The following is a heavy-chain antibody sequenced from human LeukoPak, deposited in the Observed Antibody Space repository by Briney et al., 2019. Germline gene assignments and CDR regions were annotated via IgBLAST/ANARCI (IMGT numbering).Heavy chain of an antibody. CDR2: IYYSGST. V-gene: IGHV4-59*08. CDR3: ARREWGSSGWFFDY. J-gene: IGHJ4*02. D-gene: IGHD6-19*01. Sequence: SSETLSLTCTVSGGSISSYYWSWIRQPPGKGLEWIGYIYYSGSTNYNPSLKSRVTISVDTSKNQFSLKLSSVTAADTAVYYCARREWGSSGWFFDYWGQGTLVTVSS. CDR1: GGSISSYY.